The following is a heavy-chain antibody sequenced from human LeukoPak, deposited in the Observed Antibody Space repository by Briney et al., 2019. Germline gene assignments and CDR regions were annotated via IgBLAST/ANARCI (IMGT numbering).Heavy chain of an antibody. Sequence: GGSLRLSCAASGFTFSTYWMTWVRQAPGKGLEWVSSISSSSSYIYYADSVKGRFTISRDNAKNSLYLQMNSLRAEDTAVYYCARVIGILTSGWLDPWGQGTLVTVSS. CDR1: GFTFSTYW. CDR3: ARVIGILTSGWLDP. CDR2: ISSSSSYI. D-gene: IGHD3-9*01. J-gene: IGHJ5*02. V-gene: IGHV3-21*01.